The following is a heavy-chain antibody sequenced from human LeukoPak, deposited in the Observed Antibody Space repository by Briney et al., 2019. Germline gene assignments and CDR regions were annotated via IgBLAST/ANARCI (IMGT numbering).Heavy chain of an antibody. D-gene: IGHD3-22*01. CDR3: ARVDYYDSSGYPSGFDY. CDR2: IIPIFGTA. J-gene: IGHJ4*02. CDR1: GGTFSSYA. V-gene: IGHV1-69*01. Sequence: PLASVKVSCKASGGTFSSYAISWVRQAPGQGLEWMGGIIPIFGTANYAQKFQGRVTITADESTSTAYMELSSLRSEDTAVYYCARVDYYDSSGYPSGFDYWGQGTLVTVSS.